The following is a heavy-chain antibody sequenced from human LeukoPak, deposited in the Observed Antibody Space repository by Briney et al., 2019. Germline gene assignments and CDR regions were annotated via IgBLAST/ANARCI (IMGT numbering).Heavy chain of an antibody. J-gene: IGHJ6*03. CDR1: GFTFSSYS. D-gene: IGHD3-10*01. V-gene: IGHV3-21*01. CDR3: ARPVRADYYYMDV. CDR2: ISSSSSYI. Sequence: PGGSLRLSCVASGFTFSSYSMNWVRQAPGKGLGWVSSISSSSSYIYYADSVKGRFTISRDNAKNSLYLQMNSLRAEDTAVYYCARPVRADYYYMDVWGKGTTVTVSS.